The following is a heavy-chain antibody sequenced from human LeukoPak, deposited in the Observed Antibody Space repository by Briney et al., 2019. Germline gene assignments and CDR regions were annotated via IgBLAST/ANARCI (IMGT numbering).Heavy chain of an antibody. Sequence: PSETLSLTCAVYGGSFSGYYWSWIRQPPGKGLEWIGEINHSGSTNYNPSLKSRVTISVDTSKNQFSLKLSSVTAADTAVYYCASQALYNWFDPWGQGTLVTVSS. CDR1: GGSFSGYY. D-gene: IGHD2/OR15-2a*01. J-gene: IGHJ5*02. CDR2: INHSGST. V-gene: IGHV4-34*01. CDR3: ASQALYNWFDP.